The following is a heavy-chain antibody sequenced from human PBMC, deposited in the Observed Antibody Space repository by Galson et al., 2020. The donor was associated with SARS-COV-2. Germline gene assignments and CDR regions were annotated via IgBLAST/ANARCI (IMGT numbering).Heavy chain of an antibody. Sequence: SETLSLTCTVSGGSISSYYWSWIRQPPGKGLEWIGYIYYSGSTNYNPSLKSRVTISVDTSKNQFSLKLTSVTAADTAVYYCARSQRGYYYPFDYWGQGILVTVSS. J-gene: IGHJ4*02. CDR2: IYYSGST. D-gene: IGHD3-22*01. CDR1: GGSISSYY. V-gene: IGHV4-59*12. CDR3: ARSQRGYYYPFDY.